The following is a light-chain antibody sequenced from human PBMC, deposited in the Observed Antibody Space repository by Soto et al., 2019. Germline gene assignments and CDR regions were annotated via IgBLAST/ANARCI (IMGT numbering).Light chain of an antibody. CDR3: QQINAYPLT. V-gene: IGKV1-9*01. CDR2: GAS. J-gene: IGKJ5*01. Sequence: DIQLTQSPSSLSASVGDRVTITCRASQGTSSYLAWFQQKPGRAPKLLIYGASTLQSGVPARFRGSGSGTDFTLTISNLQHEDFATYYCQQINAYPLTFGQGTRLEIK. CDR1: QGTSSY.